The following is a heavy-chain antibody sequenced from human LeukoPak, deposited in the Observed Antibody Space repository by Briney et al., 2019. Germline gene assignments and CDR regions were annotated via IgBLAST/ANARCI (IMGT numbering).Heavy chain of an antibody. D-gene: IGHD3-10*01. CDR2: ISGSGGST. Sequence: GGSLRLSCAVSGFTFSSYAMSWVRQAPGKGLEWVSAISGSGGSTYYADSVKGRFTISRDNSKNTLYLQMNSLRAEDTAVYYCARGCGSGYYFDYWGQGTLVTVSS. CDR3: ARGCGSGYYFDY. V-gene: IGHV3-23*01. CDR1: GFTFSSYA. J-gene: IGHJ4*02.